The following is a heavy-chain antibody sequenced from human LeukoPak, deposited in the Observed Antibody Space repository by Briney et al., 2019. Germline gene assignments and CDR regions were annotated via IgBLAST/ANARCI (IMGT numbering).Heavy chain of an antibody. CDR1: GFIVSNNY. Sequence: GGSLRLSCAASGFIVSNNYMNWVRQAPGKGLGWVSIIYSGGGTYYADSVKGRFTISRDNSKNTLYLQMNSLRADDTAVYYCARGCYYERSGYCPFDYWGPGTLVTVSS. CDR2: IYSGGGT. J-gene: IGHJ4*02. CDR3: ARGCYYERSGYCPFDY. V-gene: IGHV3-53*01. D-gene: IGHD3-22*01.